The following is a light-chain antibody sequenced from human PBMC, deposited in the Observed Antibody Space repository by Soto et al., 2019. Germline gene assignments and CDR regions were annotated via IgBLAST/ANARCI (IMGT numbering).Light chain of an antibody. J-gene: IGLJ3*02. CDR1: SSNIGDNN. Sequence: QSVLTQPPSASGTPGQRVTISCSGSSSNIGDNNVSWFHQLPGTAPQLLIYNNNQRPSGVPDRFSGSKSGTSASLAISGLQSEDEADYYCATWDDSLNGWVFGGGTKLTVL. CDR2: NNN. CDR3: ATWDDSLNGWV. V-gene: IGLV1-44*01.